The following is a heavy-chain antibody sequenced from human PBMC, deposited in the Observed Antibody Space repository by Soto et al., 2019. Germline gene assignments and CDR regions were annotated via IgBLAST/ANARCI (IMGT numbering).Heavy chain of an antibody. CDR3: ARDGSLGDYVGKSAFDI. V-gene: IGHV3-30-3*01. D-gene: IGHD4-17*01. Sequence: QVQLVESGGGVVQPGRSLRLSCAASGFTFSSYAMHWVRQAPGKGLEWVAVISYDGSNKYYADSVKGRFTISRDNSKNTLYLQMNSLRAEDTAVYYCARDGSLGDYVGKSAFDIWGQGTMVTVSS. CDR2: ISYDGSNK. J-gene: IGHJ3*02. CDR1: GFTFSSYA.